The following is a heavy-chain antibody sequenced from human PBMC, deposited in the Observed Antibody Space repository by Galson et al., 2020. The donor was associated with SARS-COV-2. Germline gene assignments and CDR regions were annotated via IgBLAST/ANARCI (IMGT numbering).Heavy chain of an antibody. D-gene: IGHD3-10*01. J-gene: IGHJ5*02. Sequence: GGSLRLSCAASGFTFDDYAMHWVRQASGKGLEWVSGISWNSGSMGYADSVKGRFTISRDNAKNSLYLQMNSLRPEDTALYYCTKDVDYFGSGSRSSRFDPWGQGTLVTVSS. V-gene: IGHV3-9*01. CDR2: ISWNSGSM. CDR3: TKDVDYFGSGSRSSRFDP. CDR1: GFTFDDYA.